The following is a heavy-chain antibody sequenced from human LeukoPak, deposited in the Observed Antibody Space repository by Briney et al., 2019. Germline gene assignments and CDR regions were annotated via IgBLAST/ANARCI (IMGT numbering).Heavy chain of an antibody. CDR3: ATEFFESGYNY. Sequence: PGGSLRLSCAASGFTFSDAWMSWVRQPPGKGLEWVGLIKSQTHVGTTDYAAPVKGRFTISRNNSENSLYLQMNSLKTEDTAVYYCATEFFESGYNYWGLGTLVTVSS. J-gene: IGHJ4*02. D-gene: IGHD3-22*01. CDR2: IKSQTHVGTT. V-gene: IGHV3-15*01. CDR1: GFTFSDAW.